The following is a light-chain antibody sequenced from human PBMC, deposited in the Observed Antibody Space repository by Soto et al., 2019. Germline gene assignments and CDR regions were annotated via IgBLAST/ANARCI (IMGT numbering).Light chain of an antibody. J-gene: IGLJ3*02. CDR1: SSDVGDYNY. V-gene: IGLV2-11*01. Sequence: QSALTQPRSVSGSPGQSVTISCTGTSSDVGDYNYVSWYQQYPGKAPKLGIYDVSKRPSGVPDRFSGSKSGNTASLPISGLQAEDEADYYCCSFAGSYTFWVFGGGTKVTVL. CDR3: CSFAGSYTFWV. CDR2: DVS.